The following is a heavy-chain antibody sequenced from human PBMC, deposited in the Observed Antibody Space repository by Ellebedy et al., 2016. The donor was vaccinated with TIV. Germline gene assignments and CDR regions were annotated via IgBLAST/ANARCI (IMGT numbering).Heavy chain of an antibody. Sequence: GESLKISCAASGFTLSSYWMSWVRQAPGKGLEWVANINQDGSEKYYVDSVKGQFSISRDNAKNSLYLQMNSLRAEDTAVYYCARAVGGSSSLWGQGTLVTVSS. CDR1: GFTLSSYW. CDR3: ARAVGGSSSL. J-gene: IGHJ4*02. CDR2: INQDGSEK. D-gene: IGHD6-13*01. V-gene: IGHV3-7*03.